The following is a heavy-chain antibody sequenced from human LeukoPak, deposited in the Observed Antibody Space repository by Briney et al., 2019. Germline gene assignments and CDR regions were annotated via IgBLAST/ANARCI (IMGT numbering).Heavy chain of an antibody. CDR1: GYTFTGYY. V-gene: IGHV1-2*02. CDR2: INPNSGGT. D-gene: IGHD2-2*01. Sequence: GASVKISCKASGYTFTGYYMHWVRQAPGQGLEWMGWINPNSGGTNYAQKFQGRVTMTRDTSISTAYMELSRLRSDDTAVYYCARDPLGYCSSTSCARLVGMDVWGQGTTVTVSS. J-gene: IGHJ6*02. CDR3: ARDPLGYCSSTSCARLVGMDV.